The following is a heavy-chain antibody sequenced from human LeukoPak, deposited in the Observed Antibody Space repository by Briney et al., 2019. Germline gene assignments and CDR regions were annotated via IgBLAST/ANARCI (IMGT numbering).Heavy chain of an antibody. CDR1: GFTLRRYW. J-gene: IGHJ3*02. CDR2: IDPDGGTT. CDR3: ARGSHPVRYCSGGSCYSFRSDAFDI. V-gene: IGHV3-74*01. D-gene: IGHD2-15*01. Sequence: GGSLRLSCAASGFTLRRYWMHWVRQAPGRGLVWVSRIDPDGGTTTYADSAKSRLTISRDNAKNRVYPQMNSLRAEDTAVYYCARGSHPVRYCSGGSCYSFRSDAFDIWGQGAMVTVSS.